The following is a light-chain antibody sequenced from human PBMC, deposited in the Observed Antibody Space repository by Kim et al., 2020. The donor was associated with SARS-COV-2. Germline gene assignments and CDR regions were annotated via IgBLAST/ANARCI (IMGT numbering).Light chain of an antibody. CDR1: SLTSFL. Sequence: SGHRVRIPCQGQSLTSFLASCYQQKPGRAHVLVIYDKNTRPTAIPDRCSGSGSRDTAALTITGAQAEDEADYYCNSRDSSGNLSVFGGGTQLTVL. CDR3: NSRDSSGNLSV. J-gene: IGLJ2*01. V-gene: IGLV3-19*01. CDR2: DKN.